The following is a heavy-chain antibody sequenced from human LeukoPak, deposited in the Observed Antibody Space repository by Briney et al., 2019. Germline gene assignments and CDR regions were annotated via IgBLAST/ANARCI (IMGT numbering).Heavy chain of an antibody. V-gene: IGHV3-23*01. D-gene: IGHD3-22*01. Sequence: GGSLRLSCAASGFTFSSYAMNWARQAPGKGLEWVSAISGSGGSTYYADSVKGRFTISRDNSKNTLYLQMNSLRAEDTAVYYCAKASQYDSSGYYYQGYFDYWGRGTLVTVSS. J-gene: IGHJ4*02. CDR1: GFTFSSYA. CDR3: AKASQYDSSGYYYQGYFDY. CDR2: ISGSGGST.